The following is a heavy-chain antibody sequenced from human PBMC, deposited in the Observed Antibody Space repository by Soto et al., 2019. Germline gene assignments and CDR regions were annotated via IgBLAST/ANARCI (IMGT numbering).Heavy chain of an antibody. CDR3: ARDLWGYCGVDCYPLDV. V-gene: IGHV1-18*01. J-gene: IGHJ6*02. Sequence: ASVKVSCKTSGYTYNRYGITWVRQAPGRGLELLGWISCYNHDTIYAQKVQGRLSMATDTSTSTAYMELRSLTSDDTAVYYCARDLWGYCGVDCYPLDVWGQGTTVTVSS. CDR2: ISCYNHDT. D-gene: IGHD2-21*02. CDR1: GYTYNRYG.